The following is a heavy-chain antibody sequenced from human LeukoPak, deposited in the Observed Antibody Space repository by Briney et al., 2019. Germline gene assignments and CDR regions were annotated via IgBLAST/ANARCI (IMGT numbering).Heavy chain of an antibody. Sequence: PGGSLRLSCAASGFTVSSEHMSWVRQAPGKGLEWVSAVYSGGSTYYADSVKGRFTISRDNSKNTLYLQMNSLRAEDTAVYYCARGGSGTYYSFDYWGQGTLVTVSS. CDR2: VYSGGST. V-gene: IGHV3-66*02. J-gene: IGHJ4*02. CDR3: ARGGSGTYYSFDY. CDR1: GFTVSSEH. D-gene: IGHD1-26*01.